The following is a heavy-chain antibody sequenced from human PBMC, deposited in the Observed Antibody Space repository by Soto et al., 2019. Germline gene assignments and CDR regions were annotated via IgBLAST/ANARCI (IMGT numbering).Heavy chain of an antibody. Sequence: GGSLRLSCAASGFTFSSYSMNWVRQAPGKGKEWVSFSTSTSFTIYYADSVKGRFTISRDNAKNSLYLEMDSLRDDDTAVYYCARDVWSGPAVSDYWGQGTLVTVSS. CDR3: ARDVWSGPAVSDY. J-gene: IGHJ4*02. CDR1: GFTFSSYS. D-gene: IGHD3-3*01. V-gene: IGHV3-48*02. CDR2: STSTSFTI.